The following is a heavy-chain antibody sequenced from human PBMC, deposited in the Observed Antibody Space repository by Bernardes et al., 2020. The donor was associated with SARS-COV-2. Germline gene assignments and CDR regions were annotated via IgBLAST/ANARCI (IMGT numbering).Heavy chain of an antibody. Sequence: SGPTLVKPTQTLTLTCTFSGFSLSTSGVGVGWIRQPPGKALEWLALIYWNDDKRYSPSLKSRLTITQDTSKNQVVLTMTNMDPVDTATYYCAHSTLGEWWNWFDPWGQGTLVTVSS. CDR3: AHSTLGEWWNWFDP. CDR2: IYWNDDK. CDR1: GFSLSTSGVG. J-gene: IGHJ5*02. D-gene: IGHD2-15*01. V-gene: IGHV2-5*01.